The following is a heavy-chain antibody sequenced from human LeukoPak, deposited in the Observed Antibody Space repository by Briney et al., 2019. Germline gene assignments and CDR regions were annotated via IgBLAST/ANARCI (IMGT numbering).Heavy chain of an antibody. V-gene: IGHV3-53*01. D-gene: IGHD6-13*01. Sequence: GGSLRLSCAASGFTVSSNYMSWVRQAPGKGLEWVSIIYSDGTAYYADFVKGRFSISRDNSKNTLYLQMNSLRAEDTAVYYCARAKVGAAGFFDYWGQGTLVTVSS. CDR2: IYSDGTA. CDR3: ARAKVGAAGFFDY. CDR1: GFTVSSNY. J-gene: IGHJ4*02.